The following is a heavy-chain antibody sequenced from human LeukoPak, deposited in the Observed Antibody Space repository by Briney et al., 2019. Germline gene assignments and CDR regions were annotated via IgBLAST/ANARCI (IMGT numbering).Heavy chain of an antibody. Sequence: PGGSLRLSCAASGFTFSSRWMHWVRQAPGKGLVWVSGISTDGSTTNYADSVKGRFTIPRDNAKSTLYLQMNSLRVEDTAVYYCARDVGSLSLWGRGTLVTVSS. CDR2: ISTDGSTT. CDR1: GFTFSSRW. V-gene: IGHV3-74*01. J-gene: IGHJ4*02. D-gene: IGHD1-26*01. CDR3: ARDVGSLSL.